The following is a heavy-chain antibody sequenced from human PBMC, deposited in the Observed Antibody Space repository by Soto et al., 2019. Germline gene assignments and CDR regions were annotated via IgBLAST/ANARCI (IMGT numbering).Heavy chain of an antibody. D-gene: IGHD6-6*01. CDR1: GYTFSNYG. V-gene: IGHV1-18*01. Sequence: ASVKVSCKTSGYTFSNYGITWVRQAPGQPLEWLGWISLYSDGTNYAQKFQGRVSMTTDTSIATAYLTLTSLTSDDTALYYCAKDLTRQLAYWLDPWGQGTQVTVSS. CDR2: ISLYSDGT. CDR3: AKDLTRQLAYWLDP. J-gene: IGHJ5*02.